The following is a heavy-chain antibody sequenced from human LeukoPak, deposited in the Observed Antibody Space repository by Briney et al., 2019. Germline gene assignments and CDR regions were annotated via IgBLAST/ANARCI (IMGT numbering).Heavy chain of an antibody. CDR3: ARDSDLYDFWSGYYLPGYYYYMDV. CDR2: IYYSGST. CDR1: GGSISSYY. D-gene: IGHD3-3*01. Sequence: SETLSLTCTVSGGSISSYYWSWIRQPPGKGLEWIGYIYYSGSTNYNPSLKSRVTMSVDTSKNQFSLKLSSVTAADTAVYYCARDSDLYDFWSGYYLPGYYYYMDVWGKGTTVTVSS. V-gene: IGHV4-59*12. J-gene: IGHJ6*03.